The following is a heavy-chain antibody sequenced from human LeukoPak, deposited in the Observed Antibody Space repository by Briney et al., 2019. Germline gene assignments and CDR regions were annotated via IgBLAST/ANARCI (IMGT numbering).Heavy chain of an antibody. CDR2: SMGSGGST. CDR3: ARPTFGGVIDYYGMDV. Sequence: GSLRVSCAASGVTFSSYAMSWVRQAPGQGLEWVSPSMGSGGSTYYADSVKGRFTISRDNSKTTLYLQMNSLRAEDTAVYYCARPTFGGVIDYYGMDVWGQGTTVTVSS. J-gene: IGHJ6*02. D-gene: IGHD3-16*01. V-gene: IGHV3-23*01. CDR1: GVTFSSYA.